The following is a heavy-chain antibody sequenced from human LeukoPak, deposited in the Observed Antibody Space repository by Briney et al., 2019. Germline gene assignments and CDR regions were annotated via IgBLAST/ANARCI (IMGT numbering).Heavy chain of an antibody. V-gene: IGHV3-21*01. CDR2: ISSSSSYI. CDR1: GFTFSSYS. CDR3: ARDPAYYYDSSGYYYVPY. Sequence: GGSLRLSCAASGFTFSSYSMNWVRQAPGKGLEWVSSISSSSSYIYYADSVKGRFTISRDNAKNPLYLQMNSLRAEDTAVYYCARDPAYYYDSSGYYYVPYWGQGTLVTVSS. J-gene: IGHJ4*02. D-gene: IGHD3-22*01.